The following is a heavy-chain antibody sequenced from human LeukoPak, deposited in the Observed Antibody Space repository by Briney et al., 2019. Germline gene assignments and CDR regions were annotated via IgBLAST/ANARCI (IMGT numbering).Heavy chain of an antibody. CDR1: RDPISSYY. V-gene: IGHV4-59*01. J-gene: IGHJ4*02. D-gene: IGHD3-16*01. CDR2: IHYSGKI. Sequence: KPSETLFLTFSVPRDPISSYYWSWSRQPPGKGLERIGYIHYSGKINYKASLLSHVTISVDTSKNQFSLKLTSVCPADTAFYYCARGGGTLDYWGQGTLVTVS. CDR3: ARGGGTLDY.